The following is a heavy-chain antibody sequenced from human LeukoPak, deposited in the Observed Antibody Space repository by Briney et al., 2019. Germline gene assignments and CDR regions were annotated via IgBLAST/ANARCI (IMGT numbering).Heavy chain of an antibody. Sequence: GGSLRLSCAASGFTFSDYAMHRVRQAPGKGLEWVSGINWNSDNIAYADSVKGRFTISRDNAKNSLYLQMNSLRAEDTALYYCARVRGHLDYWGQGTLVTVSS. J-gene: IGHJ4*02. CDR2: INWNSDNI. CDR3: ARVRGHLDY. V-gene: IGHV3-9*01. CDR1: GFTFSDYA.